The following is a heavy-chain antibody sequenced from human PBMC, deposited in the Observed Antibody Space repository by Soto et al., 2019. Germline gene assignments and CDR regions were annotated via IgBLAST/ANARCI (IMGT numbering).Heavy chain of an antibody. CDR3: AAGGGLPRYY. D-gene: IGHD5-12*01. CDR1: GGSISSSSYY. V-gene: IGHV4-39*07. CDR2: IYYSGST. J-gene: IGHJ4*02. Sequence: SETLSLTCTVSGGSISSSSYYWGWIRQPPGKGLEWIGSIYYSGSTYYNPSLKSRVTISVDRSKNQFSLKLSSVTAADTAVYYCAAGGGLPRYYWGQGTLVTVSS.